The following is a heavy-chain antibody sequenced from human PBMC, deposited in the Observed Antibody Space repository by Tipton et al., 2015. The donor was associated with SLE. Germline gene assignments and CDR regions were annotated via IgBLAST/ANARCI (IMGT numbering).Heavy chain of an antibody. Sequence: TLSLTCAVYGGSFSGYYWSWIRQPPGKGLEWIGEINHSGSTNYNPSLKSRLTISVDTSKNQFSLKLSSVTAADTAVYYCARDGRLDIVVVPAATNWFDPWGQGTLVTVSS. CDR3: ARDGRLDIVVVPAATNWFDP. V-gene: IGHV4-34*01. J-gene: IGHJ5*02. CDR2: INHSGST. D-gene: IGHD2-2*03. CDR1: GGSFSGYY.